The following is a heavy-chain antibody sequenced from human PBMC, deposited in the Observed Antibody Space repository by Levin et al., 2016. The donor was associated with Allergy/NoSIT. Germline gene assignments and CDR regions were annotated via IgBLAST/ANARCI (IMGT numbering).Heavy chain of an antibody. D-gene: IGHD3-22*01. V-gene: IGHV4-30-2*01. CDR2: IYHSGST. CDR1: GGSISSGGYS. J-gene: IGHJ3*02. Sequence: SETLSLTCAVSGGSISSGGYSWSWIRQPPGKGLEWIGYIYHSGSTYYNPSLKSRVTISVDRSKNQFSLKLSSVTAADTAVYYCARGITTNDWVHDAFDIWGQGTMVTVSS. CDR3: ARGITTNDWVHDAFDI.